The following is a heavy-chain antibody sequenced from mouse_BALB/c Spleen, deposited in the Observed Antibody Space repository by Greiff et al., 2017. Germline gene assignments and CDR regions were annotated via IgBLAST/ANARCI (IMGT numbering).Heavy chain of an antibody. CDR1: GFTFSSYG. V-gene: IGHV5-6*01. CDR3: ARQGRRSAMDY. Sequence: EVQVVESGGDLVKPGGSLKLSCAASGFTFSSYGMSWVRQTPDKRLEWVATISSGGSYTYYPDSVKGRFTISRDNAKNTLYLQMSSLKSEDTAMYYCARQGRRSAMDYWGQGTSVTVSS. J-gene: IGHJ4*01. CDR2: ISSGGSYT. D-gene: IGHD2-12*01.